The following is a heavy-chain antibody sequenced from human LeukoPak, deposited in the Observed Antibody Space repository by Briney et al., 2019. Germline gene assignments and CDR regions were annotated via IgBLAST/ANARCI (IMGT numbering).Heavy chain of an antibody. CDR3: AKDRAVGSAIYDFDY. Sequence: QPGGSLRLSCAASGFTFSSYAMSWVCQAPGKGLEWVSAISGSGGSTYYADSVKGRFTISRDNSRNTLFLQMNSLRPEDTAVYYCAKDRAVGSAIYDFDYWGQGNLVTVSS. CDR1: GFTFSSYA. CDR2: ISGSGGST. V-gene: IGHV3-23*01. J-gene: IGHJ4*02. D-gene: IGHD3-3*01.